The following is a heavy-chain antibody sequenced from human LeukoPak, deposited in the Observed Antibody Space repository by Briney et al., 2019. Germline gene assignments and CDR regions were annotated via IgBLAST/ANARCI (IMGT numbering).Heavy chain of an antibody. D-gene: IGHD6-19*01. V-gene: IGHV3-30*02. Sequence: PGGSLRLSCAASGFTLIDYNMHWARQAPGKGLEYVAFIQFDGKVEYYADSVKGRFTMSRDKSKNTLYLHANSLRREDTAVYFCGRGAAVAVGLWGQGTLVTVSS. J-gene: IGHJ4*02. CDR3: GRGAAVAVGL. CDR1: GFTLIDYN. CDR2: IQFDGKVE.